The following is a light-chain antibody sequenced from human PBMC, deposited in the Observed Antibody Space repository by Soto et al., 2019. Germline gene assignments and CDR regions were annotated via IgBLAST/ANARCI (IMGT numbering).Light chain of an antibody. V-gene: IGLV2-14*01. J-gene: IGLJ3*02. CDR1: SRDVGGYNY. CDR3: CSYAGRNSWV. Sequence: QSALTQPASVSGSPGQSITISCTGTSRDVGGYNYVSWHQQHPGKAPKVIITEVSNRPSGVSNRFSASKSGTTASLTISGLEAEDEADYYCCSYAGRNSWVFGGGTKLTVL. CDR2: EVS.